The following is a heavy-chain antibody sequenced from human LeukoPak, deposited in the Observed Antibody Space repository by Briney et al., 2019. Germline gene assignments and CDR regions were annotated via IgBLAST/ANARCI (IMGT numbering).Heavy chain of an antibody. Sequence: GGSLRLSCAASGFTFSSYWIHWVRQAPGKGLVWVSRINSDGSSTSYADSVKGRFTIFRDNAKNTLYLQMNSLRAEDTAVYFCASGRYNSGGYFFDYWGQGTLVTVSS. D-gene: IGHD2-15*01. CDR1: GFTFSSYW. V-gene: IGHV3-74*01. CDR2: INSDGSST. J-gene: IGHJ4*02. CDR3: ASGRYNSGGYFFDY.